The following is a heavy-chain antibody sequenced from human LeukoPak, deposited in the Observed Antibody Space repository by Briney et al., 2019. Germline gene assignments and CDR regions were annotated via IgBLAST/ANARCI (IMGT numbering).Heavy chain of an antibody. J-gene: IGHJ6*03. Sequence: ASVKFSCKASGGTFISYAISWVRQAHGQGLEWMGGIIPIFGTANYAQKFQGRVTITTDESTSTAYMELSSLRSEDTAVYYCASGGDIVVVPAAQDYYYYMDVWGKGTTVTVSS. CDR1: GGTFISYA. CDR3: ASGGDIVVVPAAQDYYYYMDV. CDR2: IIPIFGTA. D-gene: IGHD2-2*01. V-gene: IGHV1-69*05.